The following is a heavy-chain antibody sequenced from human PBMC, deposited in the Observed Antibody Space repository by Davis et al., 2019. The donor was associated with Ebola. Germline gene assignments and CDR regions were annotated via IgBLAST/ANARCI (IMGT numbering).Heavy chain of an antibody. J-gene: IGHJ6*02. D-gene: IGHD3-22*01. CDR3: ARDFGYYDSSGYYYWYYGMDV. V-gene: IGHV1-3*01. CDR1: GYTFTSYA. CDR2: INAGNGNT. Sequence: ASVKVSCKASGYTFTSYAMHWVRQAPGQRLEWMGWINAGNGNTKYSQKFQGRVTITADKSTSTAYMELSSLRSEDTAVYYCARDFGYYDSSGYYYWYYGMDVWGQGTTVTVSS.